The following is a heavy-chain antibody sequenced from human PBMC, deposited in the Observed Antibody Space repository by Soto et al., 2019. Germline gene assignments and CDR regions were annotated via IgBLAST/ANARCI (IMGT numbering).Heavy chain of an antibody. CDR2: ISSSSSST. J-gene: IGHJ4*02. Sequence: GGSLRLSCAASGFTFSSYAMSWVRQAPGKGLEWVSAISSSSSSTYYADSVKGRFTISRDNAKNSLYLQMNSLRAEDTAVYYCARAPNPYSGTYYFDYWGQGTPVTVSS. D-gene: IGHD4-4*01. CDR3: ARAPNPYSGTYYFDY. CDR1: GFTFSSYA. V-gene: IGHV3-21*01.